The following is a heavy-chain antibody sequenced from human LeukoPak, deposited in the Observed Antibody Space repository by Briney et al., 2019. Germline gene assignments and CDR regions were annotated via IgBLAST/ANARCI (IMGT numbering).Heavy chain of an antibody. CDR1: GFTFSSYA. V-gene: IGHV3-30-3*01. Sequence: GGSLRLSCAASGFTFSSYAMHWVRQAPGKGLEWVAVISYDGSNKYYADSVKGRLTISRDNSKNTLYLQMNSLRAEDTAVYYCARGDYYDSSGYFYYWGQGTLVTVSS. CDR2: ISYDGSNK. CDR3: ARGDYYDSSGYFYY. J-gene: IGHJ4*02. D-gene: IGHD3-22*01.